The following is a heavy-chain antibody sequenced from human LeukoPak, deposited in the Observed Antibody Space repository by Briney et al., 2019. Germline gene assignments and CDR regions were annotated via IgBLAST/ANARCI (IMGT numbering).Heavy chain of an antibody. CDR3: ARDLLSSGLQGIGTHYYFDS. D-gene: IGHD4-11*01. CDR2: INQSETT. J-gene: IGHJ4*02. Sequence: ASETLSLTCAVYGGSFSGYYWSWIRQPPGKGREWIGEINQSETTNYNASLKSRVTISVNTFNNQFSMKMGSVTAADSAVYYCARDLLSSGLQGIGTHYYFDSWGQGKLVTVSS. V-gene: IGHV4-34*01. CDR1: GGSFSGYY.